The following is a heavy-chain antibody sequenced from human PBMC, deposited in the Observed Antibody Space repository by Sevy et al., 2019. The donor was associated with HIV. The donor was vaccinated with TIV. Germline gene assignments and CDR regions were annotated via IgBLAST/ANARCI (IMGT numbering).Heavy chain of an antibody. J-gene: IGHJ3*02. CDR1: GYIFSDYN. CDR3: VREDINAPRTLLSFDI. CDR2: INPNSGVT. V-gene: IGHV1-2*06. Sequence: ASVKVSCKTTGYIFSDYNMHWVRQAPGQGLEWMALINPNSGVTIYAQKFRGRVSLTRDTSMSTAYIELSALTSDDTAVYYCVREDINAPRTLLSFDIWGQGTMVTVSS. D-gene: IGHD3-3*01.